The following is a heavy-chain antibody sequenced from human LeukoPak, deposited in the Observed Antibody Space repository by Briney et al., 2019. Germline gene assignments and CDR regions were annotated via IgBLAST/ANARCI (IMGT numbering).Heavy chain of an antibody. CDR2: INPNSGGT. D-gene: IGHD2-2*01. V-gene: IGHV1-2*02. CDR3: ARDRDCSSTNCYGHNWFDP. Sequence: ASVKVSCKASGYTFTGYYMHWVRQAPGQGLEWMGWINPNSGGTNYAQKFQGRVTMTRDTSISTAYMELSRLRSDDTAVYYCARDRDCSSTNCYGHNWFDPWGQGTLVTVSS. CDR1: GYTFTGYY. J-gene: IGHJ5*02.